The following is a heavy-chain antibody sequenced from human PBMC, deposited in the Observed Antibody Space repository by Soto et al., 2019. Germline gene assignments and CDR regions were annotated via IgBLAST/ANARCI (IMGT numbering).Heavy chain of an antibody. CDR2: IIVGSGNT. Sequence: SVKVSCKASGFTFTSSAVQWVRQARGQRLEWIGWIIVGSGNTNYAQKFQERVTITRDMSTSTAYMELSSLRSEDTAVYYCAGTYNSKYYYYGMDVWGQGTTVTVSS. CDR1: GFTFTSSA. J-gene: IGHJ6*02. CDR3: AGTYNSKYYYYGMDV. V-gene: IGHV1-58*01. D-gene: IGHD1-20*01.